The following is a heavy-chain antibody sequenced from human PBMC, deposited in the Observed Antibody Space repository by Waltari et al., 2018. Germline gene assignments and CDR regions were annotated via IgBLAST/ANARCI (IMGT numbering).Heavy chain of an antibody. J-gene: IGHJ2*01. CDR3: ARANSNDGWYFDL. CDR1: GGSVSSGSYY. CDR2: FYHSGST. Sequence: QVQLQESGPGLVKPSETLSLTCTVSGGSVSSGSYYWSWIRQPPGKGLEWIGYFYHSGSTNYNPSLKSRVTISVDTSKNQFSLKLSSVTAADTAVYYGARANSNDGWYFDLWGRGTLVTVSS. D-gene: IGHD4-4*01. V-gene: IGHV4-61*01.